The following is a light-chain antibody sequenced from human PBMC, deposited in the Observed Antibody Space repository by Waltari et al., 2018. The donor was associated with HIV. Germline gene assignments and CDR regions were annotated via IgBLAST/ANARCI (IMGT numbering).Light chain of an antibody. J-gene: IGLJ3*02. Sequence: QSVLTQPPSASGTPGQRVTISCSGSNSNLGSNYVYWYQQLPGTAPKVLIYRTNQRSSGVPDRFSGSKSGTSASRAISGLRSEDEADYYCAAWDDSLSGPVFGGGTKLTVL. CDR1: NSNLGSNY. CDR3: AAWDDSLSGPV. V-gene: IGLV1-47*01. CDR2: RTN.